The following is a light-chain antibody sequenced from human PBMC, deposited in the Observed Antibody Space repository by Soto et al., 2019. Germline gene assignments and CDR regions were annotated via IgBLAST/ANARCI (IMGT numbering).Light chain of an antibody. CDR3: SSYAGSNNFVV. Sequence: QSVLTQPPSASGSPGQSVTISCTGTRSDVGSYNYVSWYQQRPGKVPKLMIYEVTKRPSGVPDRFSGSKSGNTASLTVSGLQAEDEADYYCSSYAGSNNFVVFGGGTKLTVL. J-gene: IGLJ2*01. CDR1: RSDVGSYNY. CDR2: EVT. V-gene: IGLV2-8*01.